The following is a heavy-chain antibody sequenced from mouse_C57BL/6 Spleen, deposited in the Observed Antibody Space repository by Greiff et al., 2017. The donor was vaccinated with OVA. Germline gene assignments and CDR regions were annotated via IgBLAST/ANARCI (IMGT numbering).Heavy chain of an antibody. CDR1: GYTFTRYW. J-gene: IGHJ2*01. CDR3: ARAGRNWDG. V-gene: IGHV1-50*01. Sequence: QVQLQQPGAELVKPGASVKLSCKASGYTFTRYWMQWVKQRPGQGLEWIGEIDPSDSYTNYNQKFKGKATLTVDTSSSTAYMQLSSLTSEDSAVYYCARAGRNWDGWGKGTTLTVSS. D-gene: IGHD4-1*01. CDR2: IDPSDSYT.